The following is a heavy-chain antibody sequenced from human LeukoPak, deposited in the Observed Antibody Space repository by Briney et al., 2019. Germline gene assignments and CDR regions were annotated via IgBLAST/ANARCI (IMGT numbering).Heavy chain of an antibody. J-gene: IGHJ4*02. CDR2: ISPTGSTT. D-gene: IGHD6-6*01. V-gene: IGHV3-74*01. CDR1: GLSFSGHW. CDR3: ARGPNSNWSGLDF. Sequence: PGGSLRLSCTASGLSFSGHWMHWARQLPGKGLVWVSRISPTGSTTSYADSVKGRFTVSRDNAKNTLYLQVNNLRAEDTAVYYCARGPNSNWSGLDFWGQGTPLTVSS.